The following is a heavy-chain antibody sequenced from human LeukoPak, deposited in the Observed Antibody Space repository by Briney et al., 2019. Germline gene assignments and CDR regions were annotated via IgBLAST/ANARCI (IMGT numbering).Heavy chain of an antibody. Sequence: GGSLRLSCAASGFTFSNYAMSWVRQAPGKGLEWVSAVSGRDTSTYYTDPVKGRFTISRDNSKNTLYLQMNSLSAEDTAIYYCAKWGDYDVLTGYYDSDYWGQGTLVTVSS. CDR3: AKWGDYDVLTGYYDSDY. V-gene: IGHV3-23*01. D-gene: IGHD3-9*01. CDR2: VSGRDTST. CDR1: GFTFSNYA. J-gene: IGHJ4*02.